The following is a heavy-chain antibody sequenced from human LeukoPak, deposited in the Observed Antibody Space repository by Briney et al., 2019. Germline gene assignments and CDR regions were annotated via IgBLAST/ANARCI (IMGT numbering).Heavy chain of an antibody. J-gene: IGHJ6*02. CDR2: MFYRGST. CDR1: GGSINSYY. Sequence: SETLSLTCTVSGGSINSYYWTWIRQPPGKGLEWIGYMFYRGSTNSSPSLKSRVTISLDTSKNQFSLKLTSVTAADTAVYYCARDRGVTSYFYYGLDVWGQGTTVTVSS. D-gene: IGHD4-17*01. CDR3: ARDRGVTSYFYYGLDV. V-gene: IGHV4-59*01.